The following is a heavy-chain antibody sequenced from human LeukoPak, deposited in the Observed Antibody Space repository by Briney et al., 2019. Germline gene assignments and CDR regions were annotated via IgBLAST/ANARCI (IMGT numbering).Heavy chain of an antibody. J-gene: IGHJ6*02. CDR3: ARASDSMFYYYYGMDV. V-gene: IGHV3-23*01. D-gene: IGHD3-10*02. CDR1: GFTFSSYA. CDR2: ISGSGGST. Sequence: PGGSLRLSCAASGFTFSSYAMSWVRQAPGKGLEWVSAISGSGGSTYYADSVKGRFTISRDNSKNTLYLQMNSLRAEDTAVYYCARASDSMFYYYYGMDVWGQGTTVTVSS.